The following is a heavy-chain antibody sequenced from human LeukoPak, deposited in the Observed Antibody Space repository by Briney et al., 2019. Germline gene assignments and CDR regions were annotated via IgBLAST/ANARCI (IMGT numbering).Heavy chain of an antibody. CDR3: ARDLAGSGYDGEFDN. Sequence: GGSLRLSCAASGFTFSSYAMSWVRQAPGKGLGWVSSISISSGSSYIDYADSVQGRFTISRDNAKNSLYLQMNSLRAEDTAVYYCARDLAGSGYDGEFDNWGQGTLVTVSS. CDR1: GFTFSSYA. D-gene: IGHD5-12*01. J-gene: IGHJ4*02. CDR2: ISISSGSSYI. V-gene: IGHV3-21*01.